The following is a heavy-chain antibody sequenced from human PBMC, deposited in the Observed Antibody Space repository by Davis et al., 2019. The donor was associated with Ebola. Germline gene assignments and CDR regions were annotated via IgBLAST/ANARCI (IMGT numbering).Heavy chain of an antibody. Sequence: AASVKVSCKASGYSFKNYAISWVRQAPGQGLEGMGWIGVYNGKTDYAKKFKGRVDMTADFSTNTVYMELRSLRSDDTAVYYCARVGDPRFHAMDVWGKGTTVTVSP. CDR3: ARVGDPRFHAMDV. CDR2: IGVYNGKT. J-gene: IGHJ6*04. CDR1: GYSFKNYA. V-gene: IGHV1-18*01.